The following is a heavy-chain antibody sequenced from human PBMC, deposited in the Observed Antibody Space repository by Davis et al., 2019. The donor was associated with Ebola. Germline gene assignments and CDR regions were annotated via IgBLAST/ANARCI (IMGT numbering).Heavy chain of an antibody. CDR2: IIPILGIA. D-gene: IGHD6-13*01. CDR3: ARDLAAAGTSPH. CDR1: GGTFSSYT. V-gene: IGHV1-69*02. J-gene: IGHJ4*02. Sequence: SVKVSCKASGGTFSSYTISWVRQAPGQGLEWMGRIIPILGIANYAQKFQGRVTITADESTSTAYMELSSLRSEDTAVYYCARDLAAAGTSPHWGQGTLVTVSS.